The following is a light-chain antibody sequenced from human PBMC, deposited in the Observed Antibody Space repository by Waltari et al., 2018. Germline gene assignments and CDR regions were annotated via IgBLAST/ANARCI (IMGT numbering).Light chain of an antibody. V-gene: IGKV3-20*01. CDR1: QSVSRT. CDR3: QHYVRLPVT. J-gene: IGKJ1*01. CDR2: GAY. Sequence: EIVLTQSPRTLSLSPGERVSLSCRASQSVSRTLARYQQKPGQAPMFLMYGAYNRPTRIPDRFSVSGSGTDFRLTLSRLESEDFAVYYCQHYVRLPVTFGQGTKVEIK.